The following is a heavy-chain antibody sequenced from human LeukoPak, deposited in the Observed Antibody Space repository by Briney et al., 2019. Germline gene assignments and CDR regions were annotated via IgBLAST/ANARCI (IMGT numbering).Heavy chain of an antibody. CDR3: ASTGWGSGSPVGHY. Sequence: GGSLRLSCATSGFTFSSYAMSWVRQAPGKGLEWFSAISGSGGSTYYADSVKGRFTISRDNSKNTLYLQMNSLRAEDTAVYYCASTGWGSGSPVGHYWGQGTLVTVSS. V-gene: IGHV3-23*01. D-gene: IGHD1-26*01. J-gene: IGHJ4*02. CDR2: ISGSGGST. CDR1: GFTFSSYA.